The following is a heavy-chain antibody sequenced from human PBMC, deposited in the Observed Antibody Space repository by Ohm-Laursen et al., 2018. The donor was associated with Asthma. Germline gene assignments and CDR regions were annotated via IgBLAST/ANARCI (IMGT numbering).Heavy chain of an antibody. CDR2: ISTASTFT. CDR1: GYTFSRYS. Sequence: ETLSLTCAASGYTFSRYSIHWVRQVPGKGLEWVASISTASTFTYYADSVRGRFTTSRDNAKNSLYLQMNSLRAEDTAVYYCARDLDGVAFDIWGQGTMVTVSS. CDR3: ARDLDGVAFDI. V-gene: IGHV3-21*04. J-gene: IGHJ3*02. D-gene: IGHD3/OR15-3a*01.